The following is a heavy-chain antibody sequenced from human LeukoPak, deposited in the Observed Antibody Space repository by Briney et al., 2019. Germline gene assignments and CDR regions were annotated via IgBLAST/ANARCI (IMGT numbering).Heavy chain of an antibody. J-gene: IGHJ4*02. V-gene: IGHV4-39*01. CDR1: GGSISSSSYY. Sequence: SETLSLTCTVSGGSISSSSYYWGWIRQPPGKGLEWIGSIYYSGSTYYNPSLKSRVTISVDTSKNQFSLKLSSVTAADTAVYYCARPSTMSGIGYWGQGTLVTVSS. CDR3: ARPSTMSGIGY. CDR2: IYYSGST. D-gene: IGHD3-22*01.